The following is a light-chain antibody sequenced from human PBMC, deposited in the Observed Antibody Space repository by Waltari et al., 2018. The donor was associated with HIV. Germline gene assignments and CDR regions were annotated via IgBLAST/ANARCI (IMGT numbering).Light chain of an antibody. CDR1: RSNIGKNF. V-gene: IGLV1-47*01. CDR2: RND. CDR3: ATWDDSLSGWV. Sequence: QSVLTQPPSASGTPGQRVTISCSGSRSNIGKNFIYWYQQFPGTAPKLLIYRNDQRPSVVPDRFSGSKSGPSTSLAISGLRSEDEADYYCATWDDSLSGWVFGGGTKLTVL. J-gene: IGLJ3*02.